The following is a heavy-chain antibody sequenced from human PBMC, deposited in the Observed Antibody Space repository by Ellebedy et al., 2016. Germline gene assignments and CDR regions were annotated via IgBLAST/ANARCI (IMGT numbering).Heavy chain of an antibody. J-gene: IGHJ4*02. Sequence: SETLSLTCTVSGGSISSYYWSWIRQPPGKGLEWIGYIYYSGSTNYNPSLKSRGTISVATSKNHFSLKLSSVTAADTAVYYCARGVDYGGNSVLTHYFDYWGQGTLVTVSS. V-gene: IGHV4-59*01. CDR1: GGSISSYY. CDR2: IYYSGST. CDR3: ARGVDYGGNSVLTHYFDY. D-gene: IGHD4-23*01.